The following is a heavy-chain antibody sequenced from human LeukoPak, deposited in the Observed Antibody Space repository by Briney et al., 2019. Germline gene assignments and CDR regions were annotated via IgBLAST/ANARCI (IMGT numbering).Heavy chain of an antibody. V-gene: IGHV3-48*03. CDR1: GFTFSSYE. CDR3: ARPQGSYYYYYMDV. Sequence: GGSLRLSCAASGFTFSSYEMNWVRQAPGKGLEWVSYISSSGSTIYYADSVKGRFTIPRDNAKNSLYLQMNSLRAEDTAVYYCARPQGSYYYYYMDVWGKGTTVTVSS. CDR2: ISSSGSTI. J-gene: IGHJ6*03.